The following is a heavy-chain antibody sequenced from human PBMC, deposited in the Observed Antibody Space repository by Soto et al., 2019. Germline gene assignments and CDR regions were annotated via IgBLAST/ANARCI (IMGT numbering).Heavy chain of an antibody. J-gene: IGHJ4*02. CDR1: GITFSSSW. D-gene: IGHD6-25*01. CDR3: VRSLFSSSGYED. V-gene: IGHV3-74*01. Sequence: EVKLVESGGGLVQPGGSLRLSCADSGITFSSSWMHWVRQAPGKGLVWVSRINTDGSTTHYADSVEGRFTISRDNAKKTVYLQMNSLTEEDTAIYYCVRSLFSSSGYEDWGQGALVIVSS. CDR2: INTDGSTT.